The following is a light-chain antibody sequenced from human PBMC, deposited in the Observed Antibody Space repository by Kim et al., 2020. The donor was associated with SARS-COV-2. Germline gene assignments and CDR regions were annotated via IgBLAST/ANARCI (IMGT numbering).Light chain of an antibody. V-gene: IGLV2-14*03. Sequence: QSALTQPASVSGSPGQSITISCTGTNNDVGGYNYASWYQHHPGKAPKLLIYDVSKRPSGVSNRFSGSKSGNTASLTISGLQTEDEADYYCSSYISSSTFYVFGSGTKVTVL. CDR1: NNDVGGYNY. CDR3: SSYISSSTFYV. J-gene: IGLJ1*01. CDR2: DVS.